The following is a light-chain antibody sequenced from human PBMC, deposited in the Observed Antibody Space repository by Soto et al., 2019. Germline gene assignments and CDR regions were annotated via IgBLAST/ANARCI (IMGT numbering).Light chain of an antibody. V-gene: IGKV1-39*01. CDR2: AAS. Sequence: DIQMTQSPSSLSASVGDRVTITCRASQSISSYLNWYQQKPGKAPKLLIYAASSLQSGVPSRFSGSGSGTGFTLTISSLQPEDFATYYCQQSYSTPLTVGGGTKVDSK. CDR3: QQSYSTPLT. J-gene: IGKJ4*01. CDR1: QSISSY.